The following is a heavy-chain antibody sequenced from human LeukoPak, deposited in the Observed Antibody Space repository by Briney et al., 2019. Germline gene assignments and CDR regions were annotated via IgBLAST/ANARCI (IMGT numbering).Heavy chain of an antibody. J-gene: IGHJ5*02. D-gene: IGHD3-10*01. CDR1: GYTLTELS. CDR3: ATDRKNYYGSGSYEGWFDP. V-gene: IGHV1-24*01. Sequence: ASVKVSCKVSGYTLTELSMHWVRQAPGKGLEWMGGFDPEDGETIYAQKFQGRVTMTEDTSTDTAYMELSSLRSEDTAVYYRATDRKNYYGSGSYEGWFDPWGQGTLVTVSS. CDR2: FDPEDGET.